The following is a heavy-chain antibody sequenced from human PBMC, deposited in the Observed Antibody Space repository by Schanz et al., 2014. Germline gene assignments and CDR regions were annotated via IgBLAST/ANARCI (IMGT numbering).Heavy chain of an antibody. CDR1: GDTLSSYG. CDR2: IIPNLGSA. V-gene: IGHV1-69*04. Sequence: QVQLVQSGAEVKKPGSSVTVSCKASGDTLSSYGISWVRQAPGQGLEWMGRIIPNLGSANYAQKFQGRVTITADKSTSTAYMELSSLTSADTAIYFCARDKSEHHLLFFDFWGQGALVTVSP. J-gene: IGHJ4*02. CDR3: ARDKSEHHLLFFDF.